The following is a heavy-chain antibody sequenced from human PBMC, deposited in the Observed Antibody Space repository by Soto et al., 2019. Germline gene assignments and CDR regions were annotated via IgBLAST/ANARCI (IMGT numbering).Heavy chain of an antibody. CDR3: AREKLGIVQYYFDY. CDR1: GGSFSGYY. CDR2: INHSGST. J-gene: IGHJ4*02. V-gene: IGHV4-34*01. Sequence: PSETLSLTCAVYGGSFSGYYWSWIRQPPGKGLEWIGEINHSGSTNYNPSLKSRVTISVDTSKNQFSLKLSSVTAADTAVYYCAREKLGIVQYYFDYWGQGTLVTVS. D-gene: IGHD7-27*01.